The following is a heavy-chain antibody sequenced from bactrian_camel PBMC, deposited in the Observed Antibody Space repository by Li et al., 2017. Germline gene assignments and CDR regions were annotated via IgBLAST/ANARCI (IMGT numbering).Heavy chain of an antibody. V-gene: IGHV3S9*01. CDR3: AAGGTAIRSGQRQCPQMSGYNY. Sequence: HVQLVESGGGSVQAGGSLRLSCAHSGYPSSRHCMGWSRQAPGKARVGIAGIRRNGDAYYADSVKGRFTISRDNAKNMLYLQMNSLKPEDTAMYYCAAGGTAIRSGQRQCPQMSGYNYWGQGTQVTVS. CDR1: GYPSSRHC. D-gene: IGHD4*01. CDR2: IRRNGDA. J-gene: IGHJ4*01.